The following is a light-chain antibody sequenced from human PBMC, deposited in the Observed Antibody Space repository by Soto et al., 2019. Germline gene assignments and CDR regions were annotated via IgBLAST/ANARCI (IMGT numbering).Light chain of an antibody. V-gene: IGLV2-14*03. CDR2: DVS. Sequence: QSVLTEPASVSGSLGQSITISCTGTSSDIGAYNYVSWYQHHPGKAPKFIIYDVSNRPSGVSDRFSGSKSGNTASLTISRLQAEDEADYYCNSYTSSSTYVFGTGTKVT. CDR3: NSYTSSSTYV. CDR1: SSDIGAYNY. J-gene: IGLJ1*01.